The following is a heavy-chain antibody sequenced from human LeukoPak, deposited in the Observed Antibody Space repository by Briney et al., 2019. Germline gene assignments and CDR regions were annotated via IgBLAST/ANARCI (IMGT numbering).Heavy chain of an antibody. CDR2: INWNGGST. Sequence: LPGRSLRLSCAASGFTFDDYGMSWVRQAPGKGLEWVSGINWNGGSTGYADSVKGRFTISRDNAKNSLYLQMNSLRAEDTALYYCARDAVSYDAFDIWGQGTMVTVSS. CDR1: GFTFDDYG. CDR3: ARDAVSYDAFDI. V-gene: IGHV3-20*04. D-gene: IGHD2/OR15-2a*01. J-gene: IGHJ3*02.